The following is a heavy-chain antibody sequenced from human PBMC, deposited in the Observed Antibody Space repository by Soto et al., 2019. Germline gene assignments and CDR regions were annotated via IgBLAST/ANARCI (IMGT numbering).Heavy chain of an antibody. CDR1: GFTFSSYS. CDR3: VRAQLPPLYNFGTYGYFDH. J-gene: IGHJ4*02. CDR2: ISSSSTYI. V-gene: IGHV3-21*01. D-gene: IGHD3-16*01. Sequence: GGSLRLSCAASGFTFSSYSLNWVRQAPGKGLEWVSSISSSSTYISYADSLRGRFTVSRDNAKNSLFLQINSLRAEDTAVYYCVRAQLPPLYNFGTYGYFDHWGQGTLVTVSS.